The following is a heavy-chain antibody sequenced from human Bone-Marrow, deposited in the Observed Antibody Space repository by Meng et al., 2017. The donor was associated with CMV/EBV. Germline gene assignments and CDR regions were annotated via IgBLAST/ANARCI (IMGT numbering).Heavy chain of an antibody. CDR3: ARGWGSTSCYSF. CDR1: GFTFSDYY. Sequence: ESLKISCAASGFTFSDYYMSWIRQPPGRGLEWIGSVYFNANTYYSPSLKSRVTLSVDTSKNQLSLKMSSVTAADTAVYYCARGWGSTSCYSFWGQGTVVTVSS. V-gene: IGHV4-38-2*01. J-gene: IGHJ4*02. D-gene: IGHD2-2*01. CDR2: VYFNANT.